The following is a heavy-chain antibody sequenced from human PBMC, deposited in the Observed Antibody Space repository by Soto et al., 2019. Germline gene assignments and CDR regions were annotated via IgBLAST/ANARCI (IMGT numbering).Heavy chain of an antibody. Sequence: QVQLVESGGGVVQPGRSLRLSCAASGFTFSSYAMHWVRQAPGKGLEWVAVISYDGSNKYYADSVKGRFTISRDNFKNTLYLQMNSLRAEDTAVYYCARDSGDSSGYSYFDYWGQGTLVTVSS. CDR3: ARDSGDSSGYSYFDY. V-gene: IGHV3-30-3*01. CDR1: GFTFSSYA. D-gene: IGHD3-22*01. J-gene: IGHJ4*02. CDR2: ISYDGSNK.